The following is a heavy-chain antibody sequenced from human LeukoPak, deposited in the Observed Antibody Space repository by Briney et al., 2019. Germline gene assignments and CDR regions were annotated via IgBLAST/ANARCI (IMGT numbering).Heavy chain of an antibody. D-gene: IGHD2-2*01. CDR1: GFTFSSYG. Sequence: GGSLGLSCAASGFTFSSYGMHWVRQAPGKGLEWVAFIRYDGSNKYYADSVRGRFTISRDNSKNTLYLQMNSLRAEDTAVYYCAKEWPYCSSTSCPIGYWGQGTLVTVSS. CDR2: IRYDGSNK. CDR3: AKEWPYCSSTSCPIGY. V-gene: IGHV3-30*02. J-gene: IGHJ4*02.